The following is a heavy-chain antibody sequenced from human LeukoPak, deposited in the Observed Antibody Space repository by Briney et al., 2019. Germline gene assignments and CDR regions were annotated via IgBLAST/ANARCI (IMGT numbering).Heavy chain of an antibody. J-gene: IGHJ3*01. Sequence: PGGSLRLSCVASGFTFGKYWMSWVRQAPGKGLEWVASINSDGSEGYYADVVKGRFTISRDNAKNSLYLQINSLRAEDTAVYYCARSSYSSSSSVWGQGTMVTVSS. CDR2: INSDGSEG. CDR3: ARSSYSSSSSV. V-gene: IGHV3-7*03. D-gene: IGHD6-6*01. CDR1: GFTFGKYW.